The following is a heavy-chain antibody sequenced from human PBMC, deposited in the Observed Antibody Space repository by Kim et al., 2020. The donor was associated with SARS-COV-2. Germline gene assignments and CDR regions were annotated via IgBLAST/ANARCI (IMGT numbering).Heavy chain of an antibody. CDR1: GFTFGTYA. CDR2: ISGSGGST. Sequence: GGSLRLSCAASGFTFGTYAMSWVRQAPGKGLEWVSGISGSGGSTYYADSVKGRFTISRDRSNNTLYLQMNSLTADDTAFYYCARARSGSSRSCYVDYWGRRTLVSVSS. J-gene: IGHJ4*02. CDR3: ARARSGSSRSCYVDY. D-gene: IGHD2-2*01. V-gene: IGHV3-23*01.